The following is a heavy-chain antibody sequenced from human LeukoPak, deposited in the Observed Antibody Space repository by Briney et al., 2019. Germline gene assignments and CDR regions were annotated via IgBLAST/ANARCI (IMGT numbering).Heavy chain of an antibody. J-gene: IGHJ2*01. Sequence: GGSLRLSCAASGFTFSSYGMHWVRQAPGKGLEGVAVICYDGSNKYYADSVKGGFTISRDNSKNTLYLQMNSLRAEDTAVYYCARGDYDMRYFDLWGRGTLVTVSS. D-gene: IGHD3-9*01. CDR3: ARGDYDMRYFDL. V-gene: IGHV3-33*01. CDR1: GFTFSSYG. CDR2: ICYDGSNK.